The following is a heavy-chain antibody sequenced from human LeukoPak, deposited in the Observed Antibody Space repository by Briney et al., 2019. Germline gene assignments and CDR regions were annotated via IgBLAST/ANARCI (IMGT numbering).Heavy chain of an antibody. D-gene: IGHD4-17*01. Sequence: SETLSLPCTVSGGCISSSYYYWAWIRQPPGTRLEWIGSIYSSGSSSYNPSLKSRVTISVDTSKNQYSLNVTSVTAADTAVYYCARHYGPWGQGTLVTVSS. J-gene: IGHJ5*02. CDR1: GGCISSSYYY. CDR2: IYSSGSS. CDR3: ARHYGP. V-gene: IGHV4-39*01.